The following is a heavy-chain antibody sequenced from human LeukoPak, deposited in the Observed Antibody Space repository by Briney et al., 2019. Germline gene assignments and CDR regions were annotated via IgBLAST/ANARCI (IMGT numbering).Heavy chain of an antibody. CDR3: ARVDGYPTYWYFDL. CDR1: GYTFNSYA. Sequence: ASVKVSCKASGYTFNSYAMHWVRQAPGQRLEWMGWINSGNDNTRYSQKFQGRVTISRDTSASTAYMELSNLRSEDTAVYYCARVDGYPTYWYFDLWGRGTLVTVSS. CDR2: INSGNDNT. J-gene: IGHJ2*01. V-gene: IGHV1-3*01. D-gene: IGHD5-24*01.